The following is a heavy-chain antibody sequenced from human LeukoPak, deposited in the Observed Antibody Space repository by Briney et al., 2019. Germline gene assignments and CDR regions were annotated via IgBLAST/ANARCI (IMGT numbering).Heavy chain of an antibody. CDR1: GYTFTGYH. CDR2: INPNSGDT. Sequence: ASVKVSCKASGYTFTGYHMHWVRQAPGQGLEWMGCINPNSGDTNYAQRFQGRVTMTRDTSITTAYMELSSLGSDDTAVYYCARELYGSGTYGFDYWGQGTLVTVSS. D-gene: IGHD3-10*01. CDR3: ARELYGSGTYGFDY. J-gene: IGHJ4*02. V-gene: IGHV1-2*02.